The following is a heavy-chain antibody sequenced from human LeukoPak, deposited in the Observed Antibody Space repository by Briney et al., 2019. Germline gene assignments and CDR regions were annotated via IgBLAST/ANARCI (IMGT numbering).Heavy chain of an antibody. J-gene: IGHJ4*02. Sequence: SETLSLTCTVSGGSISSNSYCWGWIRQSPGKGLEWIGTIYYSEYTYYSPSLKSRVTISRDTSKNQFSLELSSVTAADTAVYYCARLDDSSGYYDYFDYWGQGTLVTVSS. CDR2: IYYSEYT. CDR1: GGSISSNSYC. V-gene: IGHV4-39*01. D-gene: IGHD3-22*01. CDR3: ARLDDSSGYYDYFDY.